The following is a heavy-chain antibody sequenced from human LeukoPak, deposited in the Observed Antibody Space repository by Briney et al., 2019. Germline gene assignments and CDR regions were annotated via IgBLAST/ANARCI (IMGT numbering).Heavy chain of an antibody. CDR3: AKAHYCSGGSCYGPFDY. J-gene: IGHJ4*02. V-gene: IGHV3-30*02. Sequence: GGSLRLSCAASGFTFSSYGMHWVRQAPGKGLEWVAFIRYDGSNKYYADSVKGRFTISRDNSKNTLYLQMNSLRAEDTAVYYCAKAHYCSGGSCYGPFDYWGQGTLVTVSS. D-gene: IGHD2-15*01. CDR1: GFTFSSYG. CDR2: IRYDGSNK.